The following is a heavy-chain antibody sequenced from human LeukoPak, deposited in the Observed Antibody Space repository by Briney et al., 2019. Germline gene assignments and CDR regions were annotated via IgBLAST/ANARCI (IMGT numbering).Heavy chain of an antibody. J-gene: IGHJ4*02. CDR3: ARVGSGYDSRYDY. CDR1: GGTFSSYA. D-gene: IGHD5-12*01. CDR2: IIPILVIE. V-gene: IGHV1-69*04. Sequence: SLKVSCKASGGTFSSYAISWVRQAPGQGLEWMGRIIPILVIENYAQKFQGRVTITADKSTSTAYMELSSLRSEDTAVYYCARVGSGYDSRYDYWGQGTLVTASS.